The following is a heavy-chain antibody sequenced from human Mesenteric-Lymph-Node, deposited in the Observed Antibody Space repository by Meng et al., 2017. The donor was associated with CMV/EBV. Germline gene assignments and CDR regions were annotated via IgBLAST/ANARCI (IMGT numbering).Heavy chain of an antibody. CDR3: ARGSDIPVNNY. V-gene: IGHV4-34*01. Sequence: QVQLQQWGAGLLKPSETLSLTCAVYGGSFSGYYWSWIRQPPGEGLEWIGEINHNGVPNYNPSLKSRVTISLDRSKNQFSLKLSSVTAEDTAVYYCARGSDIPVNNYWGQGTLVTVSS. CDR2: INHNGVP. CDR1: GGSFSGYY. D-gene: IGHD2-15*01. J-gene: IGHJ4*02.